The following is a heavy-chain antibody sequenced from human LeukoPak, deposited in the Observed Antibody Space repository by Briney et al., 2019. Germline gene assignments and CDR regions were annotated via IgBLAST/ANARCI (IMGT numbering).Heavy chain of an antibody. CDR1: GFTFSSYW. V-gene: IGHV3-7*03. Sequence: GGSLRLFCAASGFTFSSYWMSWVRQAPGKGLEWVANIKQDGSEKYYVDSVKGRFTISRDNAKNSLYLQMNSLRAEDTAVYYCAREGRYFDWLLSWFDPWGQGTLVTVSS. CDR3: AREGRYFDWLLSWFDP. CDR2: IKQDGSEK. J-gene: IGHJ5*02. D-gene: IGHD3-9*01.